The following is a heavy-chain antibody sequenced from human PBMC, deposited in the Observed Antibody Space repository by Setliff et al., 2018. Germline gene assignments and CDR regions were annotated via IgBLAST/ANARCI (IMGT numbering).Heavy chain of an antibody. CDR3: ARVSMYSSGWYFYYYGMDV. V-gene: IGHV4-39*07. CDR2: IYYSGST. CDR1: GGSISSSSYY. Sequence: PSETLSLTCTVSGGSISSSSYYWGWIRQPPGKGLEWIGSIYYSGSTYYNPSLKSRVTISVDTSKNQFSLKLSSVTAADTAVYYCARVSMYSSGWYFYYYGMDVWGQGTTVTVSS. D-gene: IGHD6-19*01. J-gene: IGHJ6*02.